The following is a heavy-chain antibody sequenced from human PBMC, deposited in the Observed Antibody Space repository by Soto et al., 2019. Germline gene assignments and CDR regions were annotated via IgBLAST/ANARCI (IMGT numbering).Heavy chain of an antibody. V-gene: IGHV4-4*02. CDR1: GGSISSSNW. J-gene: IGHJ5*02. D-gene: IGHD2-2*01. Sequence: PSETLSLTCAVSGGSISSSNWWSWVRQPPGKGLEWIGEIYHSGSTNYNPSLKSRVTISVDKSKNQFSLKLSSVTAADMAVYYCASLFIVVVPAAIFWFDPWGQGTLVTVSS. CDR2: IYHSGST. CDR3: ASLFIVVVPAAIFWFDP.